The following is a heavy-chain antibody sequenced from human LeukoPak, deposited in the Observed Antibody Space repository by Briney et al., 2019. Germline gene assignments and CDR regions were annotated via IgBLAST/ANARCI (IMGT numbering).Heavy chain of an antibody. CDR1: GEPFSSYY. V-gene: IGHV4-34*01. CDR3: ARVDGDGYNIPDY. J-gene: IGHJ4*02. D-gene: IGHD5-24*01. Sequence: SETLSLTCAVYGEPFSSYYWSWIRQPPGKRLEWIGEINHSENTNYNPSLKSRVTISVDTPKNQFSLKLSSVTAADTAVYYCARVDGDGYNIPDYWGQGTLVTVSP. CDR2: INHSENT.